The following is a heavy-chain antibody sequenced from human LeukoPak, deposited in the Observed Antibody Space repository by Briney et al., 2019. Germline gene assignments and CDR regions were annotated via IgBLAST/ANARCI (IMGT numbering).Heavy chain of an antibody. Sequence: PGGSLRLSCAASGFTFSASWMTWLRQAPGKGLEWVDNIKQDGSEKYYVDSVKGRFTISRDNAKNSLYLQMNSLRAEDTAVYYCAIFSTVTRAFDFWGQGTLVTVSS. CDR1: GFTFSASW. V-gene: IGHV3-7*01. CDR3: AIFSTVTRAFDF. CDR2: IKQDGSEK. D-gene: IGHD4-17*01. J-gene: IGHJ4*02.